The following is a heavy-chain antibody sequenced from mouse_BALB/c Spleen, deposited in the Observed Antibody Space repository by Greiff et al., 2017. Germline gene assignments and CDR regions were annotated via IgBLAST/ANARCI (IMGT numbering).Heavy chain of an antibody. CDR3: ARSSHDYPHYYAMDY. V-gene: IGHV3-2*02. CDR1: GYSITSDYA. D-gene: IGHD2-4*01. CDR2: ISYSGST. Sequence: VQLQQSGPGLVKPSQSLSLTCTVTGYSITSDYAWNWIRQFPGNKLEWMGYISYSGSTSYNPSLKSRISITRDTSKNQFFLQLNSVTTEDTATYYCARSSHDYPHYYAMDYWGQGTSVTVSS. J-gene: IGHJ4*01.